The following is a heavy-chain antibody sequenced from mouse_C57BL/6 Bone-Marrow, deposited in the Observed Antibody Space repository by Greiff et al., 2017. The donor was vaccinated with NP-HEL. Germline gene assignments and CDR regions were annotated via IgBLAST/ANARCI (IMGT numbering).Heavy chain of an antibody. CDR2: NSGGGGNT. D-gene: IGHD1-1*01. Sequence: EVKVVESGGGLVKPGGSLKLSCAASGFTFSSYTMSWVRQTPEKRLEWVATNSGGGGNTYYPDSVKGRFTISRDNAKNTLYLQMSSLRSEDTALYYCARHSPHYYGSSYGFAYWGQGTLVTVSA. CDR3: ARHSPHYYGSSYGFAY. J-gene: IGHJ3*01. V-gene: IGHV5-9*01. CDR1: GFTFSSYT.